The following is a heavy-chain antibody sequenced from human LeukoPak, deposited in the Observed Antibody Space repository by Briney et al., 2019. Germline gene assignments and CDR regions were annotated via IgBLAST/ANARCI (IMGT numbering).Heavy chain of an antibody. Sequence: GGSLRLSCAASGFTFSSYGMHWVRQAPGKGLEWVAFIRYDGSNKYYADSVKGRFTISRDNSKNTLYLQMNSLRAEDTAVYYCAKDNGSLLWFGELSAFDYWGQGTLVTVTS. CDR2: IRYDGSNK. J-gene: IGHJ4*02. CDR1: GFTFSSYG. CDR3: AKDNGSLLWFGELSAFDY. V-gene: IGHV3-30*02. D-gene: IGHD3-10*01.